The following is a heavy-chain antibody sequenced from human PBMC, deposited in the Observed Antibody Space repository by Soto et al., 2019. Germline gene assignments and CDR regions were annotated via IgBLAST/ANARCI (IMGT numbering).Heavy chain of an antibody. CDR2: ISSSSSYT. Sequence: QVQLVESGGGLVKPGGSLRLSCAASGFTFSDYYMNWIRQAPGKGLEWVSYISSSSSYTNYADSVKGRFTISRDNAKNSVYLQMNSLRAEDTAVYYCARAPPMIPFDFWGQGTLVTVSS. J-gene: IGHJ4*02. CDR3: ARAPPMIPFDF. D-gene: IGHD3-22*01. CDR1: GFTFSDYY. V-gene: IGHV3-11*06.